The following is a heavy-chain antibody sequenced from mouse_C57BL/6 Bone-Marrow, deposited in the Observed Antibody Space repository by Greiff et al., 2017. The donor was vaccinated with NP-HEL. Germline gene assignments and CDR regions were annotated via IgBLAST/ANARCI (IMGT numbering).Heavy chain of an antibody. V-gene: IGHV14-2*01. CDR3: ALDSSGSDY. CDR1: GFNIKDYY. J-gene: IGHJ2*01. D-gene: IGHD3-2*02. CDR2: IDPEDGET. Sequence: VQLKESGAELVKPGASVKLSCTASGFNIKDYYMHWVKQRTEQGLEWIGRIDPEDGETQYAPKFQGKATITADTSSNTVYLKLSSLTSEDTSVYYCALDSSGSDYWGQGTTLTVSS.